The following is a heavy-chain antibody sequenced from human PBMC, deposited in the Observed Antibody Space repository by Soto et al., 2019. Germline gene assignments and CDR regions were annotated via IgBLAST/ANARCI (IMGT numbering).Heavy chain of an antibody. Sequence: QVQLVQSGAEVKEPGYSVKVSCKASGGTFSTSTFTWVRQAPGQGLEWMGRIIPILDTADYAQKFQGSVTITTDKTTSTAFMELSSLRSEDTGIYYCARDSPIGSVFSGYDAIDLWGQGTLVTVSP. J-gene: IGHJ4*02. V-gene: IGHV1-69*08. CDR3: ARDSPIGSVFSGYDAIDL. D-gene: IGHD5-12*01. CDR2: IIPILDTA. CDR1: GGTFSTST.